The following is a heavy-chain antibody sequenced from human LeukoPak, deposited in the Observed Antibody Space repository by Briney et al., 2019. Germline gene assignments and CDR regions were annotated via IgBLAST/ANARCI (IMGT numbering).Heavy chain of an antibody. D-gene: IGHD2-2*02. J-gene: IGHJ5*02. Sequence: GGSLRLSCAASEFTFSSYGMHWVRQAPGKGLEWVAVIWYGGSNKYYADSVKGRFTISRDNSKNTMYLQMNSLRAEDTAVYYCAKDASPYCSSISCYRGGWFDPWGQGTLVTVSS. V-gene: IGHV3-30*02. CDR3: AKDASPYCSSISCYRGGWFDP. CDR1: EFTFSSYG. CDR2: IWYGGSNK.